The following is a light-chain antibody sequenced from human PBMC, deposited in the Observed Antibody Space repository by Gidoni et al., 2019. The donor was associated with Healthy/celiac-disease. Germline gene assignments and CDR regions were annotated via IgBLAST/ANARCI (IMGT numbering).Light chain of an antibody. CDR3: QQLNSYPIT. V-gene: IGKV1-9*01. CDR2: AAS. J-gene: IGKJ5*01. CDR1: QGISSY. Sequence: IQLTQSPSFLSASVGDRVTITCRASQGISSYLSWYQQKPGKAPKLLIYAASTLQSGVPSRFSGSGSGTEFTLTISSLQPEDFATYYCQQLNSYPITCXXXTRLEIK.